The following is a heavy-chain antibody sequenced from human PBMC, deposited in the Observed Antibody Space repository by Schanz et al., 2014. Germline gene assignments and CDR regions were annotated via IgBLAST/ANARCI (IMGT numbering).Heavy chain of an antibody. CDR1: GFTFTTHS. D-gene: IGHD2-15*01. V-gene: IGHV3-23*01. CDR2: ISGSGGST. CDR3: AKGMGYCSRGTCYDYYYYGLDV. J-gene: IGHJ6*02. Sequence: DVQLLESGGGLVQPGGSLRLSCAASGFTFTTHSMTWVRQAPGKGLEWVSAISGSGGSTYYADSVKGRFTISRDNSKNTLYLQMNSLRAEDTAVFYCAKGMGYCSRGTCYDYYYYGLDVWGQGTTVTVSS.